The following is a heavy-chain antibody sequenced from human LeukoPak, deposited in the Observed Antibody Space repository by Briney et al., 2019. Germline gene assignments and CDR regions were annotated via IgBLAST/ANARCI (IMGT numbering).Heavy chain of an antibody. J-gene: IGHJ6*03. D-gene: IGHD3-10*01. CDR1: GGSFSGYY. V-gene: IGHV4-34*01. CDR3: ARRVGRWFGERAYYYNYMDV. Sequence: SETLSLTCAVYGGSFSGYYWSWIRQPPGKGLDWIGEINHSGSTKYNPSLKSRVSISIDTSKNQFSLKLSSVTAADTPMYYCARRVGRWFGERAYYYNYMDVWGKGTTVTISS. CDR2: INHSGST.